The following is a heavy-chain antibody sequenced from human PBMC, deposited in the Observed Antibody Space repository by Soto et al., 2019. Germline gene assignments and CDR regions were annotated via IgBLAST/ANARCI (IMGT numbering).Heavy chain of an antibody. CDR2: IIPIFGTA. D-gene: IGHD3-22*01. CDR3: ARDTAGYYDSSGYYFDY. J-gene: IGHJ4*02. CDR1: GGTLSSYS. V-gene: IGHV1-69*13. Sequence: GAPMKVSCKASGGTLSSYSISWVRQAPGKGLEWMGGIIPIFGTANYAQKFQGRVTITADESTSTAYMELSSLRSEDTAVYYCARDTAGYYDSSGYYFDYWGQGTLVTVSS.